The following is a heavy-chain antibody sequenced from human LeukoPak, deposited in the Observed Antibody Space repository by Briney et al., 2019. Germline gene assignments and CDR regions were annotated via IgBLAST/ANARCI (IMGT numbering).Heavy chain of an antibody. J-gene: IGHJ4*01. CDR1: GFTVSSNY. CDR2: IYYTGSS. D-gene: IGHD7-27*01. CDR3: ASRKLGNDY. Sequence: GSLRLSCAASGFTVSSNYKSWIRQSPGKGLEWIGYIYYTGSSSYNPSLRSRVTISADTSKNQFSLKLSSVTAADTAVYYCASRKLGNDYWGQGTLVTVSS. V-gene: IGHV4-59*02.